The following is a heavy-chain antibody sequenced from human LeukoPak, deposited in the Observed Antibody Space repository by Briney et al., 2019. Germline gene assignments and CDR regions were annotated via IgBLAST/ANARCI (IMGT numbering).Heavy chain of an antibody. CDR2: IYPDESNI. J-gene: IGHJ4*02. V-gene: IGHV5-51*01. D-gene: IGHD2-2*03. CDR3: ARPPSRGYSSSFEY. Sequence: GASLKISCKGSGYIFPTYWIAWVRQMPGKGLEWMGIIYPDESNIRYSPSFQGQVTISADKSISTAYLQWSSLKASDTAMYYCARPPSRGYSSSFEYWGRGTLVTVSS. CDR1: GYIFPTYW.